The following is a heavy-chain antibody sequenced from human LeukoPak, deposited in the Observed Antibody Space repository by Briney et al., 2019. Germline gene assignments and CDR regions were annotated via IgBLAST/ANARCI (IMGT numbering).Heavy chain of an antibody. J-gene: IGHJ1*01. CDR2: IKSDGST. CDR1: GFTFSSYW. D-gene: IGHD3-22*01. Sequence: GGSLRLFCAASGFTFSSYWMHWVRQPPGKGPVWVSRIKSDGSTNYADSVKGRFTISRDNAKNTVPLQMNSLRAEDTGVYYCARAPSEIGGYYPEYFRHWGQGTLVTVSS. CDR3: ARAPSEIGGYYPEYFRH. V-gene: IGHV3-74*01.